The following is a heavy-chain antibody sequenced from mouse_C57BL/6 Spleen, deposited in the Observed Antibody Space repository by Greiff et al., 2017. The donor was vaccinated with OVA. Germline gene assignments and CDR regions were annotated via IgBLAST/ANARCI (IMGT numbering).Heavy chain of an antibody. CDR1: GYTFTSYW. Sequence: VQLQQPGAELVKPGASVKLSCKASGYTFTSYWMQWVKQRPGQGLEWIGEIDPSDSYTNYNQKFKGKVTLSVDTACSTVYMQLSSLTSEDSAVYYCARSSRGYAMDYWGQGTSVTVSS. V-gene: IGHV1-50*01. J-gene: IGHJ4*01. D-gene: IGHD1-1*01. CDR2: IDPSDSYT. CDR3: ARSSRGYAMDY.